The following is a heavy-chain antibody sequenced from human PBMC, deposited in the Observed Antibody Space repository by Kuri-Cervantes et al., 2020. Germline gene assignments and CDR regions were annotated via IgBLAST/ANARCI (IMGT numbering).Heavy chain of an antibody. J-gene: IGHJ6*02. V-gene: IGHV5-51*01. CDR3: ARNDFWSGCMDV. D-gene: IGHD3-3*01. CDR1: GYSFNRYW. Sequence: GESLKISCKGSGYSFNRYWIAWVRQMPGKGLEWMGIIYPGDSDTRYRRSLQGQVTISADKSISTAYLQWSSLKASDTAMYYCARNDFWSGCMDVWGQGTTVTVSS. CDR2: IYPGDSDT.